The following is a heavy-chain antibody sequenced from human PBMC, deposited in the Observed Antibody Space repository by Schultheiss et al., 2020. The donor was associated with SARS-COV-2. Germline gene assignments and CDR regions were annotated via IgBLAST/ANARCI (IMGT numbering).Heavy chain of an antibody. D-gene: IGHD3-16*01. CDR2: ISYDGSNK. CDR3: ARGLVPANGDSFDY. Sequence: GGSLRLSCAASGFTFSSYAMHWVRQAPGKGLEWVAVISYDGSNKYYADSVKGRFTISRDNSKNTLYLQMNSLRAEDTAVYYCARGLVPANGDSFDYWGQGTLVTVSS. CDR1: GFTFSSYA. V-gene: IGHV3-30*01. J-gene: IGHJ4*02.